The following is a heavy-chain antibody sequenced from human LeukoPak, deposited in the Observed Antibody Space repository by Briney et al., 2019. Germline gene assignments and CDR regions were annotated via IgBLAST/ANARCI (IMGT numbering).Heavy chain of an antibody. J-gene: IGHJ6*02. CDR2: MNNGPGAT. D-gene: IGHD5-12*01. V-gene: IGHV3-23*01. CDR3: AKTHYDLLDV. CDR1: GFSFSTSP. Sequence: GGSLRLSCAASGFSFSTSPMSWVRQPPGKGLEWVSAMNNGPGATFYRDSVRGRFSISRDDSKSTLYLQMNSLRAEDTGTYYCAKTHYDLLDVWGQGTTVTVSS.